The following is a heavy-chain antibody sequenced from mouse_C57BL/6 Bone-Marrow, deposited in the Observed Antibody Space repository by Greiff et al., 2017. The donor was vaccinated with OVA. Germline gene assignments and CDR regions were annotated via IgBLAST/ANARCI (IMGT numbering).Heavy chain of an antibody. Sequence: EVKVEESGPGLVKPSQSLSLTCSVTGYSITRGYYWHWIRQFPGNTLEWMGYISYDGRNNYNPSLKNRISITRDTSKNQFFLKLNSVTTDDTATYYCARDQSYSNAWFADWGQGTLVTVSA. V-gene: IGHV3-6*01. CDR1: GYSITRGYY. J-gene: IGHJ3*01. CDR3: ARDQSYSNAWFAD. D-gene: IGHD2-5*01. CDR2: ISYDGRN.